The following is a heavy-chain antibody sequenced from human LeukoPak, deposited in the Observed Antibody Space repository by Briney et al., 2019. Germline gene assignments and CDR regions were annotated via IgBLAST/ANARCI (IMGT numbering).Heavy chain of an antibody. CDR3: ARYTRYSSASGLYYYMDV. Sequence: GESLKISCKGSGYSFTSYWIGWVRQMPGKGLEWMGIIYPGDSDTRYSPSFQGQVTISADKSISTAYLQWSSLKASDTAMYYCARYTRYSSASGLYYYMDVWGKGTTATVSS. CDR2: IYPGDSDT. V-gene: IGHV5-51*01. J-gene: IGHJ6*03. D-gene: IGHD6-6*01. CDR1: GYSFTSYW.